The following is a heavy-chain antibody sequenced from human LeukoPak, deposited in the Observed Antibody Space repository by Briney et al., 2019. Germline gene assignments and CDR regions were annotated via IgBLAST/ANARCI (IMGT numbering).Heavy chain of an antibody. D-gene: IGHD3-22*01. J-gene: IGHJ4*02. V-gene: IGHV3-23*01. CDR2: ISGSGGST. Sequence: GGSLRLSCAASGFTFSSYAMSWVRQAPGKGLEWVSAISGSGGSTYYADSVKGRFTISRDNSKNTLYLQMNSLRAEDTAVYYCAKDTYYNDSSGYDLFDYWGQGTLVTVSS. CDR1: GFTFSSYA. CDR3: AKDTYYNDSSGYDLFDY.